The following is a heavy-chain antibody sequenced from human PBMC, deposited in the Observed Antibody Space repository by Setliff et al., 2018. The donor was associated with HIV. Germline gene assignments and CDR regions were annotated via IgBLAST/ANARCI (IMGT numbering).Heavy chain of an antibody. V-gene: IGHV3-30*02. CDR2: IRYDGDNK. J-gene: IGHJ4*02. CDR1: GFTFSGYG. D-gene: IGHD1-26*01. CDR3: TRHRGSFDY. Sequence: PGGSLRLSCAASGFTFSGYGMYWVRQAPGKGLGWVAFIRYDGDNKYYADSVKGRFTISRDNSKNTLYLQMNSLRAKDAAIYYCTRHRGSFDYWGLGTLVTVSS.